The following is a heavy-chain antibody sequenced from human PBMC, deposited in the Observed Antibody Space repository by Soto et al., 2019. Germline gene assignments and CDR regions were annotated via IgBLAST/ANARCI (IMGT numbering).Heavy chain of an antibody. CDR1: GFSFSSYW. V-gene: IGHV3-74*01. D-gene: IGHD2-2*01. J-gene: IGHJ5*02. CDR3: TKTPGYA. CDR2: TSPDGSST. Sequence: GESLKISCAASGFSFSSYWMHWVRQSPGKGLVWVSRTSPDGSSTWYADSVKGRFTISRDNAKNTLYLQMNSLRAEDTAVYYCTKTPGYALGQGTLVTVSS.